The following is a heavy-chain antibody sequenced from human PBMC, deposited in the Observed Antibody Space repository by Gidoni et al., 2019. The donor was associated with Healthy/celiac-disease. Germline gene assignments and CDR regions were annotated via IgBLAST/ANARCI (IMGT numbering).Heavy chain of an antibody. CDR2: ISGSGGST. Sequence: EVQLLESGGGLVQPGGSLRLSCAASGFTFSSYAMSWVRQAPGKGLEWVSAISGSGGSTYYADSVKGRFTISRDNSKNTLYLQMNSLRAEDTAVYYCAKEGVSDIVVVVAAPYFDYWGQGTLVTVSS. CDR3: AKEGVSDIVVVVAAPYFDY. D-gene: IGHD2-15*01. CDR1: GFTFSSYA. V-gene: IGHV3-23*01. J-gene: IGHJ4*02.